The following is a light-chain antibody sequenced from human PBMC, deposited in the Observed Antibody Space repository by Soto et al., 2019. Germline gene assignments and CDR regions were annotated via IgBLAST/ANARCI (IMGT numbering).Light chain of an antibody. V-gene: IGKV3D-15*01. CDR3: QQYKNCPPIT. J-gene: IGKJ3*01. Sequence: IVMTQSPATLSVSPGESATLSCRASQSVSSNLAGYQQKRGQAPRLLIYGASTRATGIPARFSGSGSGKEYTLIISSEQTEEFGVYCCQQYKNCPPITFGPGTIVDIK. CDR2: GAS. CDR1: QSVSSN.